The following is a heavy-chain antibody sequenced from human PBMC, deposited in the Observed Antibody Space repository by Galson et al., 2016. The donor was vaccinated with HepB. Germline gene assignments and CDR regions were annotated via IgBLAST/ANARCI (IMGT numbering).Heavy chain of an antibody. CDR1: GVSISSVSYY. J-gene: IGHJ4*02. D-gene: IGHD2-21*02. Sequence: TLSLTCTVSGVSISSVSYYWGWIRQPAGKGLEWIGRIYTNGGPNYNPSLKSRVTISIDSSENQFFLNLTSVTAADTAVYYCARTTISAHPYFDDWGQGTLVSVSS. V-gene: IGHV4-61*02. CDR2: IYTNGGP. CDR3: ARTTISAHPYFDD.